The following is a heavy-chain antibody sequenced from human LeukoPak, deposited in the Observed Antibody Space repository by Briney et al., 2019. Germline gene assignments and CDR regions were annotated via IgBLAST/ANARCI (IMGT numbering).Heavy chain of an antibody. Sequence: GESLKISCKGSGYSFTSYWIGWVRQMPGKGLEWMGIIYPGDSDTRYSPSFQGQVTISADKSISIAYLQWSSLKASDTAMYYCARPSGSHYGFAVLDAFDIWGQGTMVTVSS. CDR3: ARPSGSHYGFAVLDAFDI. J-gene: IGHJ3*02. CDR1: GYSFTSYW. V-gene: IGHV5-51*01. D-gene: IGHD1-26*01. CDR2: IYPGDSDT.